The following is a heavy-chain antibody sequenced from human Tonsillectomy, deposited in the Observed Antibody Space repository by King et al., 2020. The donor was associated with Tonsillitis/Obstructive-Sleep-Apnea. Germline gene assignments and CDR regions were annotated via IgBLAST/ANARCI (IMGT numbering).Heavy chain of an antibody. J-gene: IGHJ4*02. CDR3: ARRRVTIFGVVVTFDS. CDR1: GGSFSGYY. CDR2: INHSGST. V-gene: IGHV4-34*01. Sequence: VQLQQWGAGLLKPSETLSLSCAVYGGSFSGYYWSWIRQSPGKGLEWIGEINHSGSTNYNPSLKSRLTISVDTSKNQFSLKLSSVTAADTAVYYCARRRVTIFGVVVTFDSWGQGLLVTVAS. D-gene: IGHD3-3*01.